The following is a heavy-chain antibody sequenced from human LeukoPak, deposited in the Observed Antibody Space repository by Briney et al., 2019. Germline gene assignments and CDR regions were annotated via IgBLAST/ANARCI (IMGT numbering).Heavy chain of an antibody. J-gene: IGHJ6*03. D-gene: IGHD5-18*01. CDR1: GGSISSGSYY. CDR3: ARVGYSYGYTGEPIYYYYYMDV. CDR2: IYYSGST. Sequence: PSETLSLTCTVSGGSISSGSYYWSWIRQPPGKGLEWIGYIYYSGSTNYNPSLKSRVTISVDTSKNQFSLKLSSVTAADTAVYYCARVGYSYGYTGEPIYYYYYMDVWGKGTTVTISS. V-gene: IGHV4-61*01.